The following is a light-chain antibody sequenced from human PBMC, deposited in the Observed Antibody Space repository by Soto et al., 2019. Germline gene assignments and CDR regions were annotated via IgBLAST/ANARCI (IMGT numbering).Light chain of an antibody. CDR2: GAS. V-gene: IGKV3-15*01. CDR1: QSVSSN. J-gene: IGKJ1*01. CDR3: QQYNNWPPGT. Sequence: EIVMTQSPATLSVSPGERATLSCRANQSVSSNLAWYQQKPGQAPRLLIYGASTRATGIPARFSGSGSGTEFTLTISSLQSEDFAVYYCQQYNNWPPGTFRQGTKVDIK.